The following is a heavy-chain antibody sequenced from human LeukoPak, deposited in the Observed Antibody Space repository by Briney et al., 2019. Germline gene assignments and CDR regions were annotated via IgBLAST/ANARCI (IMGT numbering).Heavy chain of an antibody. Sequence: ASVRVSCKASGYTFNNYGISWVRQAPGQGLEWMGWISAYNGNTKYAQNFLGRVTMTTDTSRRTVYMELRSLTSDDTAVYYCARDFLYYDILTGPDHWGQGTLVTVSS. V-gene: IGHV1-18*01. CDR1: GYTFNNYG. CDR3: ARDFLYYDILTGPDH. D-gene: IGHD3-9*01. J-gene: IGHJ5*02. CDR2: ISAYNGNT.